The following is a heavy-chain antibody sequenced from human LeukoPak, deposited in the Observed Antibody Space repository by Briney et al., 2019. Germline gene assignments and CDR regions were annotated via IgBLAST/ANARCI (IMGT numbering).Heavy chain of an antibody. D-gene: IGHD3-22*01. Sequence: PSETLSLTCTVSGYSISSGYYWGWIRQPPGKGLEWIGSIYHSGSTYYNPSLKSRVTISVDTSKNQFSLKLSSVTAADPAVYYCARDSRYYDSSGYYYYYYGMDVWGQGTTVTVSS. V-gene: IGHV4-38-2*02. CDR3: ARDSRYYDSSGYYYYYYGMDV. CDR2: IYHSGST. J-gene: IGHJ6*02. CDR1: GYSISSGYY.